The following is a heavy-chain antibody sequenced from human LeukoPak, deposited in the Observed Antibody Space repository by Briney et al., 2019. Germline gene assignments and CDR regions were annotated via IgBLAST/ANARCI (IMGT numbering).Heavy chain of an antibody. Sequence: PGESLKISCKGSGYSFTSYWIGWVRQMPGKGLEWMGIIYPGDSDTRYSPSFQGQVTISADKSISTAYLQWSSLKASDTAMYYCAISHDFWSGPQYAFDIWGQGTMVTVSS. J-gene: IGHJ3*02. D-gene: IGHD3-3*01. CDR3: AISHDFWSGPQYAFDI. CDR2: IYPGDSDT. CDR1: GYSFTSYW. V-gene: IGHV5-51*01.